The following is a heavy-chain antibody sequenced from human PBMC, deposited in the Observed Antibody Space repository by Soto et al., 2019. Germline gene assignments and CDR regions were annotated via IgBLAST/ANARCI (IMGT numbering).Heavy chain of an antibody. D-gene: IGHD4-17*01. V-gene: IGHV3-30*18. J-gene: IGHJ6*02. CDR3: AKDASDYGYYYYGMDV. CDR2: ISYDGSNK. Sequence: QVQLVESGGGVVQPGRSLRLSCAASGFTFSSYGMHWVRQAPGKGLEWVAVISYDGSNKYYADSVKGRFTISRDNSKNTLYLQMNSLRAEDTAVYYCAKDASDYGYYYYGMDVWGQGTTVTVSS. CDR1: GFTFSSYG.